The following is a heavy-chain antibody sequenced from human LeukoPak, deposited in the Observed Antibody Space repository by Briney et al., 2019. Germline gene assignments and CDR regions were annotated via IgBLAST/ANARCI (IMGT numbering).Heavy chain of an antibody. Sequence: PSETLSLTCTVSGGSISSYYWSWIRQPPGKGLEWIGYIYYSGSTNYNPSLKSRVTISVDTSKNQFSLKLSSVTAADTAVYYCASRLISSSSWYFDLWGRGTLVTVSS. CDR1: GGSISSYY. D-gene: IGHD6-13*01. CDR2: IYYSGST. CDR3: ASRLISSSSWYFDL. J-gene: IGHJ2*01. V-gene: IGHV4-59*01.